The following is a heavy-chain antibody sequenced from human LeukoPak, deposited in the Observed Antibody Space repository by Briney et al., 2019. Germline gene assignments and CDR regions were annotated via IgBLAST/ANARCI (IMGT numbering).Heavy chain of an antibody. CDR2: INHSGST. CDR3: ARGRGLSY. D-gene: IGHD3-10*01. Sequence: SETLSLTCAVCGGSFSGYYWSWIRQPPGKGLEWIGEINHSGSTNYNPSLKSRVTISVDTSKNQFSLKLSSVTAADTAVYYCARGRGLSYWGQGTLVTVSS. CDR1: GGSFSGYY. J-gene: IGHJ4*02. V-gene: IGHV4-34*01.